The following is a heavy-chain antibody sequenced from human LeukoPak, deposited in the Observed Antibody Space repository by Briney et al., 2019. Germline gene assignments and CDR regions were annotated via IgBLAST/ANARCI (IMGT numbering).Heavy chain of an antibody. Sequence: GESLKISCKGSGYSFTSYWIGWVRQMPGKGLEWMGIIYPGDSDTRYSPSFRGQVTISADKSISTAYLQWSSLKASDTAMYYCARQGIYDILTGYSDYWGQGTLVTVSS. J-gene: IGHJ4*02. CDR2: IYPGDSDT. D-gene: IGHD3-9*01. V-gene: IGHV5-51*01. CDR1: GYSFTSYW. CDR3: ARQGIYDILTGYSDY.